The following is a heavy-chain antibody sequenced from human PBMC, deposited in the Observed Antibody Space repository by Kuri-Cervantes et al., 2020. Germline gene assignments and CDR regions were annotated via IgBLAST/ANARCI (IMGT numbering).Heavy chain of an antibody. J-gene: IGHJ4*02. CDR3: ARSLGGSSYY. Sequence: ASVKVSCKASGYSFTNYGITWVRQAPGQGLEWMGWINPNSGGTNYAQKFQGRVTMTRDTSASTAYMELSSLRSEDTAVYYCARSLGGSSYYWGQGTLVTVSS. D-gene: IGHD3-16*01. V-gene: IGHV1-18*01. CDR2: INPNSGGT. CDR1: GYSFTNYG.